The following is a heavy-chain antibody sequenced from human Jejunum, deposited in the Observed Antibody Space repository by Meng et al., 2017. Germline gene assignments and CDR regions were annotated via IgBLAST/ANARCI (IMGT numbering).Heavy chain of an antibody. Sequence: QGPSQESGPGLVKPSGTLSLTCVVSGGSITTGGYYWSWIRQHPGKGLEWIGHIYYSGSTHYNPSLKSRVTISIDTSQNQFSLKLSSVTAADTAVYYCARGDTGYSGYVFGYWGQGTLVTVSS. CDR3: ARGDTGYSGYVFGY. J-gene: IGHJ4*02. CDR2: IYYSGST. D-gene: IGHD5-12*01. CDR1: GGSITTGGYY. V-gene: IGHV4-31*11.